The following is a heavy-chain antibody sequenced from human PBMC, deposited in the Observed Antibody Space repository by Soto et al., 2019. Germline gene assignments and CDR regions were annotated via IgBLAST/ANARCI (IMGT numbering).Heavy chain of an antibody. V-gene: IGHV4-59*01. D-gene: IGHD4-17*01. Sequence: SETLSLTCTVSGCSISSYYWSWIRQPPGKGLEWIGYIYYSGSTNYNPSLKSRVTISVDTSKNQFSLKLSSVTAADTAVYYCARTYGDYDDDYYYYYYMDVWGKGTTVTVSS. J-gene: IGHJ6*03. CDR1: GCSISSYY. CDR3: ARTYGDYDDDYYYYYYMDV. CDR2: IYYSGST.